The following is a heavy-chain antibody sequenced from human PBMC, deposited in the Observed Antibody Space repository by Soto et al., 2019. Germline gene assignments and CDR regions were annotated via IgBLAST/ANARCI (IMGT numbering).Heavy chain of an antibody. V-gene: IGHV1-3*05. CDR3: ARGTVVTHFDY. CDR1: GYTFTSYA. CDR2: INAGNGNT. D-gene: IGHD2-15*01. J-gene: IGHJ4*02. Sequence: QVQLVQSGAEEKKPGASVKVSCKASGYTFTSYAMHWVRQAPGQRLEWMGWINAGNGNTKYSQKFQGRVTITRDTTASTADMELSSMRSEDTAVYYCARGTVVTHFDYWGQGNLVTVSS.